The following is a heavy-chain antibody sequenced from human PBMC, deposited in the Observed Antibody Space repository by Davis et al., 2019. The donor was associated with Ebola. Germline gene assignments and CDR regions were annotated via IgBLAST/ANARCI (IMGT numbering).Heavy chain of an antibody. CDR3: AGSGPPPYYYYMDV. Sequence: PSETLSLTCTVSGASIGNYYWSWIRQPPGKGLEWIGYISYSGTTNYNPSLKSRITISVDKSKNQFSLELSSVTAADTAVYYCAGSGPPPYYYYMDVWGKGTTVTVSS. D-gene: IGHD5-12*01. CDR1: GASIGNYY. V-gene: IGHV4-59*01. J-gene: IGHJ6*03. CDR2: ISYSGTT.